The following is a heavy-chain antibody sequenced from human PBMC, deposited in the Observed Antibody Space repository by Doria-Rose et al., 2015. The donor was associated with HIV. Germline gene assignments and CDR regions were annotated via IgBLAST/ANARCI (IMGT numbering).Heavy chain of an antibody. V-gene: IGHV4-59*01. Sequence: QVQLQESGPGLVKPSETLSLTCSVSGGSISHYYWSWIRQPPGKGLGYIVVIFYTGSTNYSPSLKSRVSISIDTSKNKFSLRLSSVTAADTAVYYCARVLSGTYDYRGQGTLVTVSS. CDR3: ARVLSGTYDY. CDR2: IFYTGST. J-gene: IGHJ4*02. D-gene: IGHD1-26*01. CDR1: GGSISHYY.